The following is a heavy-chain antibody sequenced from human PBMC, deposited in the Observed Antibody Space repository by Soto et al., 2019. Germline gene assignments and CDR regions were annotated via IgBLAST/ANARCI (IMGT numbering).Heavy chain of an antibody. D-gene: IGHD3-9*01. CDR1: GYTFTSYG. Sequence: GASVKVSCKASGYTFTSYGISWVRQAPGQGLEWMGWISAYNGNTNYAQKLQGRVTMTTDTSTSTAYMELRSLRSDDTAVYYCARAYDILTIPHYYYYGMDVWGQGTTVTVSS. CDR3: ARAYDILTIPHYYYYGMDV. CDR2: ISAYNGNT. J-gene: IGHJ6*02. V-gene: IGHV1-18*04.